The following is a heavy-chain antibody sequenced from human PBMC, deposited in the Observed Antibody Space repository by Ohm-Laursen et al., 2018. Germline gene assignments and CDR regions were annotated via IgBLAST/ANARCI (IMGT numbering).Heavy chain of an antibody. D-gene: IGHD5-12*01. CDR1: GFTFSSYG. CDR3: AKTWLFRGYDYYFDY. V-gene: IGHV3-30*18. Sequence: SLRLSCTATGFTFSSYGMHWVRQAPGKGLEWVAVISYDGSNKYYADSVKGRFTISRDNSKNTLYLQMNSLRAEDTAVYYCAKTWLFRGYDYYFDYWGQGTLVTVSS. J-gene: IGHJ4*02. CDR2: ISYDGSNK.